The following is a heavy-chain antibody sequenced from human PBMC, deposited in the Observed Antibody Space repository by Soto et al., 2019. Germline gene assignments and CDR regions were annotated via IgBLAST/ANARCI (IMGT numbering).Heavy chain of an antibody. V-gene: IGHV4-39*01. CDR2: IYYSGST. Sequence: SETLSLTCTVSGGSISSSSYYWGWIRQPPGKGLEWIGSIYYSGSTYYNPSLKSRVTISVDTSKNQFSLNLSSVSAADTAVYYCARQRGEYYDFWSGYPSPSYYYYYMDVWGKGTTVTVSS. CDR3: ARQRGEYYDFWSGYPSPSYYYYYMDV. CDR1: GGSISSSSYY. J-gene: IGHJ6*03. D-gene: IGHD3-3*01.